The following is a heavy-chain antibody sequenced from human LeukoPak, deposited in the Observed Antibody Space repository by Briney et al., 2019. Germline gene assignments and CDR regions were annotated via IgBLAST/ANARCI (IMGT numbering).Heavy chain of an antibody. J-gene: IGHJ6*04. CDR1: GFTFNNYW. V-gene: IGHV3-7*01. CDR3: AELGITMIGGV. D-gene: IGHD3-10*02. Sequence: GGSLRLSCVVSGFTFNNYWMSWVRQAPGKGLEWVANIKQGGSEKYYVDSAKGRFTISRDNAKNSLYLQMNSLRAEDTAVYYCAELGITMIGGVWGKGTTVTISS. CDR2: IKQGGSEK.